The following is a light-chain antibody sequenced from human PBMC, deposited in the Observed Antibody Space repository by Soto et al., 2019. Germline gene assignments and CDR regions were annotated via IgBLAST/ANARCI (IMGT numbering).Light chain of an antibody. Sequence: ELVLTQSPATQSLSPGERATLSCRASQSVGRYLAWYQQKPGQAPRLLIYNASNRATGVPTRFSGSRSGAEFTLTINSLQSEDFAVYYCQPYNNWPPTFGGGTKVDI. J-gene: IGKJ4*01. CDR3: QPYNNWPPT. CDR1: QSVGRY. CDR2: NAS. V-gene: IGKV3-11*01.